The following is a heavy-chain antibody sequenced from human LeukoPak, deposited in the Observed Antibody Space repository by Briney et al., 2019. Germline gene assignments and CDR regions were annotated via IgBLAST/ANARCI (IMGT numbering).Heavy chain of an antibody. CDR3: AKDQGGIAAAAPFDY. CDR2: ISGSGGST. Sequence: GGSLRLSCAASGFTFSSYAMSWVRQAPGKGLEWVSAISGSGGSTYYADSVKGRFTISGDNSKNTLYLQMNSLGAEDTAVYYCAKDQGGIAAAAPFDYWGQGTLVTVSS. J-gene: IGHJ4*02. CDR1: GFTFSSYA. D-gene: IGHD6-13*01. V-gene: IGHV3-23*01.